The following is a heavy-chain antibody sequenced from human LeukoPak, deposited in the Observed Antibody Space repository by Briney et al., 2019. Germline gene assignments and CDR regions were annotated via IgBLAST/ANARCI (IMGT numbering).Heavy chain of an antibody. Sequence: PGGSLRLSCAASGFTFSSYSMNWVRQAPGKGLEWVSAISGSGGSTYYADSVKGRFTISRDNSKNTLYLQMNSLRPEDTAVYYCARNILVDPLGYYYYMDVWGKGTTVTVSS. V-gene: IGHV3-23*01. D-gene: IGHD2/OR15-2a*01. CDR1: GFTFSSYS. CDR3: ARNILVDPLGYYYYMDV. J-gene: IGHJ6*03. CDR2: ISGSGGST.